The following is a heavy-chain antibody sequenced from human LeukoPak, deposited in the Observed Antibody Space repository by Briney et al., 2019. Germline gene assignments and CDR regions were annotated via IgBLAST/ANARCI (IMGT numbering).Heavy chain of an antibody. CDR3: ARASSGWYSSFDY. D-gene: IGHD6-19*01. J-gene: IGHJ4*02. Sequence: GGSLRLSCTASGFTFSSYAMHWVRQAPGKGLEYVSAISSNGGSTYYANSVKGRFTISRDNSKSTLYLQMGSLRAEDMAVYYCARASSGWYSSFDYWGQGTLVTVSS. V-gene: IGHV3-64*01. CDR1: GFTFSSYA. CDR2: ISSNGGST.